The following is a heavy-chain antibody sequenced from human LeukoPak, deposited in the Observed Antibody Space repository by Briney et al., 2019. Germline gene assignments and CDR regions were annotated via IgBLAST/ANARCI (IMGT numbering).Heavy chain of an antibody. CDR1: GFTFSNYW. J-gene: IGHJ4*02. D-gene: IGHD3-10*01. Sequence: PGGSLRLSCAASGFTFSNYWVHWVRQAPGKGLVWVSRINRDGSTTKYADSVEGRFTVSRDNAKNTLNLQMNSLRAEDTAVYYCARDKKSGESSEIDYWGRGTLVTVSS. CDR3: ARDKKSGESSEIDY. V-gene: IGHV3-74*03. CDR2: INRDGSTT.